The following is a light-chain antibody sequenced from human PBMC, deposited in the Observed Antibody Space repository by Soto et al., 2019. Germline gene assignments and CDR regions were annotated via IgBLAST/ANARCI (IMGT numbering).Light chain of an antibody. Sequence: EIVLTQSPATLSLSPGKRASLSCRASQTISTYLFWYHQKPGQAPRLLIYDVSNRATGIPARFSGSGSGTDFTLTISSLEPEDFAVYYCQQRSNWPRTFGQGTKVEVK. CDR1: QTISTY. J-gene: IGKJ1*01. CDR2: DVS. CDR3: QQRSNWPRT. V-gene: IGKV3-11*01.